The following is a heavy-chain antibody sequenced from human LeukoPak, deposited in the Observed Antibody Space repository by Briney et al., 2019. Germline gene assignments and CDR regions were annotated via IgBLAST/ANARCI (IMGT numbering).Heavy chain of an antibody. J-gene: IGHJ3*02. V-gene: IGHV4-39*07. CDR3: ARGPSGLRSPFNT. CDR2: VSYSGSP. Sequence: PSETLTLTCTVSGASINIYTYYWGWIRQPPGKGLEWIGSVSYSGSPYYNPSLTSRATISVDTSRNQVSLKLTSMTAADTAVYYCARGPSGLRSPFNTWGQGTTVTVSS. D-gene: IGHD5-12*01. CDR1: GASINIYTYY.